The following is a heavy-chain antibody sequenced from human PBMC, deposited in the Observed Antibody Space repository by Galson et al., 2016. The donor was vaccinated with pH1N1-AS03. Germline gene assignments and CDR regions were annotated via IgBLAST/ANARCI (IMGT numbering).Heavy chain of an antibody. CDR2: ISGSGATS. J-gene: IGHJ4*02. Sequence: LRLSCAASGFSFSGYAMSWVRQAPGQGLEWVSAISGSGATSFYADSVRGRFTISGDNSENMVYLQMNNLRAEDTALYYCTKTERGYNWNYFDYWGQGTLVTVSS. CDR3: TKTERGYNWNYFDY. D-gene: IGHD1-20*01. V-gene: IGHV3-23*01. CDR1: GFSFSGYA.